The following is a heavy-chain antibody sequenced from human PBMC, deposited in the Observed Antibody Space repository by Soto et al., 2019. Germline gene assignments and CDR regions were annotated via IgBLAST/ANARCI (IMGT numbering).Heavy chain of an antibody. CDR3: ARHSRMVRGVITDYGMDV. V-gene: IGHV4-31*03. CDR1: GHSMSNGGYH. CDR2: IYYSGTT. J-gene: IGHJ6*02. D-gene: IGHD3-10*01. Sequence: PSSTLALTCTVSGHSMSNGGYHWSWIRQHQDKGLEWIGNIYYSGTTYYNPSLKSRLFMSVDTSENQCSLHLNSVTAADTAVYYCARHSRMVRGVITDYGMDVWGQGSTVTV.